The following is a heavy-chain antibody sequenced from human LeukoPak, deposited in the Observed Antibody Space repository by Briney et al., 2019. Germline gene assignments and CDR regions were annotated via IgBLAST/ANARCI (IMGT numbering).Heavy chain of an antibody. CDR2: IYSDGSST. CDR3: ASDSSRDAFDI. J-gene: IGHJ3*02. CDR1: GFTFSSSW. Sequence: PGGSLRLSCAASGFTFSSSWMHWVRQAPGKGLVWVSRIYSDGSSTTYAGSVKGRFTISRDNAKNTLYLQMNSLRAEDTAVYYCASDSSRDAFDIWGQGTMVTVSS. V-gene: IGHV3-74*01.